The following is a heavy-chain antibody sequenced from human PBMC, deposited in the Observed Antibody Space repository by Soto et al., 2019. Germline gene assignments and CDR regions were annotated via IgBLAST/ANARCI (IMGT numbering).Heavy chain of an antibody. Sequence: QVQLQESGPGLVKPSQTLSLTCTVSGGSISSGDSFWNWIRQSPGKGLEWIGYIYDSGYTFYNPSPKSRGSMSVDTSKNQFSLKLTSVTAADTAVYYCAADRGNSSNWQLDFWGQGKLVHVSS. CDR2: IYDSGYT. CDR3: AADRGNSSNWQLDF. D-gene: IGHD6-13*01. V-gene: IGHV4-30-4*01. J-gene: IGHJ4*02. CDR1: GGSISSGDSF.